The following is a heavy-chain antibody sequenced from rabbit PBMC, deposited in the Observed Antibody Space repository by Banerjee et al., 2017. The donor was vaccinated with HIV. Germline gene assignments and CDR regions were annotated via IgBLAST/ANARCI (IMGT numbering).Heavy chain of an antibody. CDR1: GFDFSSYY. V-gene: IGHV1S7*01. J-gene: IGHJ4*01. CDR3: VRSNGWLGSIEL. D-gene: IGHD4-1*01. Sequence: QLEESGGGLVQPGGSLTLSCKASGFDFSSYYMSWVRQAPGKGLEWIGTIRAGDGRTYYASWVNGRFTISSDNAQNTVDLQMNSLTAADTATYFCVRSNGWLGSIELWGPGTLVTVS. CDR2: IRAGDGRT.